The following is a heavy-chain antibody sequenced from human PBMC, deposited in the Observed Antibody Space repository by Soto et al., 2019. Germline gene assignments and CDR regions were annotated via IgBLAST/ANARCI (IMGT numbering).Heavy chain of an antibody. J-gene: IGHJ2*01. CDR3: ARGGSLNWYFDL. Sequence: EVQLVESGGGLVQPGGSLRLSCAASGFTFSSYWMHWVRQAPGKGLVWVSRINSDGSSTNYADSVKGRFTISRDNAKNTLYLQMNSLRAEDTAVYYCARGGSLNWYFDLWGRATLVTVSS. CDR2: INSDGSST. V-gene: IGHV3-74*01. CDR1: GFTFSSYW. D-gene: IGHD1-26*01.